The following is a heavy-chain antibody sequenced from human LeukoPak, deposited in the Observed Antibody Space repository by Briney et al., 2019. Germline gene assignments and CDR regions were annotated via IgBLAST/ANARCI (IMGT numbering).Heavy chain of an antibody. V-gene: IGHV1-69*06. D-gene: IGHD3-3*01. J-gene: IGHJ6*03. CDR1: GGTFSSYA. CDR2: IIPIFGTA. Sequence: RASVKVSCKASGGTFSSYAISWVRQAPGQGLEWMGGIIPIFGTANYAQKFQGRVTITADKSTSTAYMELSSLRSEDTAVYYCARALRTYYDFWSGYYTYYYYYYMDVWGKGTTVTVSS. CDR3: ARALRTYYDFWSGYYTYYYYYYMDV.